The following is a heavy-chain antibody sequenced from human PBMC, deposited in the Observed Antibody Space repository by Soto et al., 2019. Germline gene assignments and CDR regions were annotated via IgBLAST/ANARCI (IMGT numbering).Heavy chain of an antibody. CDR2: IIPMLGIR. Sequence: QVQLVQSGAEVKKPGSSVKVSCKASGGTFSTYSMFWVRQAPGQGLEWMGRIIPMLGIRNYAQRFQARVTITADKTTATAHMELSSLRSEDTALYYCTIGSWSGEVFDIWGQGTMVTVSS. J-gene: IGHJ3*02. CDR1: GGTFSTYS. V-gene: IGHV1-69*02. CDR3: TIGSWSGEVFDI. D-gene: IGHD2-21*01.